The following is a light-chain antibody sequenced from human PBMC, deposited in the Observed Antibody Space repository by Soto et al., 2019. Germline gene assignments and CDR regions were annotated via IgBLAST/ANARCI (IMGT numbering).Light chain of an antibody. Sequence: EIVLTQSPGTLSVSPGERATLSCRASQSVRSSFLAWYQQKPGQSPRLLIYGAYSRATGIPDRFSGSGSGTDFTLTISRLEPEDFAVYYCQQYGSSPPWTFGQGTKVDI. CDR3: QQYGSSPPWT. J-gene: IGKJ1*01. CDR1: QSVRSSF. CDR2: GAY. V-gene: IGKV3-20*01.